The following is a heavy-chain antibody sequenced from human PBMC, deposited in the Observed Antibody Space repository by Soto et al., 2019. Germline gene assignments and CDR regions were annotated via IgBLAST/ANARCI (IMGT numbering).Heavy chain of an antibody. J-gene: IGHJ4*02. D-gene: IGHD6-25*01. V-gene: IGHV3-23*01. Sequence: EVQLLESGGGLVQPGGSLRLSCAASGFTFSSYAMSWVRQAPGKGLEWVSAISGSGGSTYYADSVKSRFTISRDNSKNALYLQMNSLRADDRAVYYCANDQNPHAATGHGGPEYYFDYWGQGTLVTVSS. CDR1: GFTFSSYA. CDR2: ISGSGGST. CDR3: ANDQNPHAATGHGGPEYYFDY.